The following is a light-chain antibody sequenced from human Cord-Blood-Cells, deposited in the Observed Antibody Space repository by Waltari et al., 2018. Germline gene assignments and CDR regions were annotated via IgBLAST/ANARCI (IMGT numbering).Light chain of an antibody. CDR3: QQYNNWPRIT. Sequence: EIVMTQSPATLSVSPGERATLPCRASQSVSSNLAWYQQKPGHAPRLLIYGASTRATGIPARFSGSGSGTEFTLTISSLQSEDFAVYYCQQYNNWPRITFGQGTKLEIK. CDR1: QSVSSN. CDR2: GAS. V-gene: IGKV3-15*01. J-gene: IGKJ2*01.